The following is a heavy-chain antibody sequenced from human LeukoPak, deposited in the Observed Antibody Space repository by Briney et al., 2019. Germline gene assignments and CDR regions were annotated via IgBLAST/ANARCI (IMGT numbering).Heavy chain of an antibody. CDR1: GFTFDDYG. V-gene: IGHV3-20*04. D-gene: IGHD6-19*01. J-gene: IGHJ4*02. Sequence: GGSLRLSCAASGFTFDDYGMSWVRQAPGKGLEWVSGINWNGGSIGYADSVKGRFTISRDNAKNSLYLQMNSLRAEDTALYYCAREPGYSSGWYDSDYWGQGALVTVSS. CDR2: INWNGGSI. CDR3: AREPGYSSGWYDSDY.